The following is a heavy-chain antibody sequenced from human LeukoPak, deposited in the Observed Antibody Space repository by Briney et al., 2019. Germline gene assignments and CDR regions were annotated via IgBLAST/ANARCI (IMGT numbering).Heavy chain of an antibody. CDR1: GFTFDDYA. CDR2: ISWNSGSI. V-gene: IGHV3-9*01. J-gene: IGHJ3*02. Sequence: PGRSLRLSCAASGFTFDDYAMHWVRQAPGKGLEWVSGISWNSGSIGYADSVKGRFTISRDNAKNSLYLQMNSLRAEDTALYYCAKASFGAVAGVRGIGFDIWGQGTMVTVSS. D-gene: IGHD6-19*01. CDR3: AKASFGAVAGVRGIGFDI.